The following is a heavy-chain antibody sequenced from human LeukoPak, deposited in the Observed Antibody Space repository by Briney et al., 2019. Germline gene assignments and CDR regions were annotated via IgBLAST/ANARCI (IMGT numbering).Heavy chain of an antibody. D-gene: IGHD4-23*01. V-gene: IGHV3-30-3*01. J-gene: IGHJ4*02. CDR1: GFTFSSYA. CDR3: AKERKLLPFDC. Sequence: QTGGSLRLSCAASGFTFSSYAMHWVRQAPGKGLEWVAVISYDGSNKYYADSVKGRFTISRDNSKNTLYLQMNSLRTEDTAVYYCAKERKLLPFDCWGQGILVTVSS. CDR2: ISYDGSNK.